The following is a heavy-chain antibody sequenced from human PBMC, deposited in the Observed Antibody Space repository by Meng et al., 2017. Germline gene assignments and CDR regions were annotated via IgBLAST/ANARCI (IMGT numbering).Heavy chain of an antibody. D-gene: IGHD7-27*01. J-gene: IGHJ4*02. Sequence: ARGQDSCPGAVAPAGSLSPTCCASGGSISSSNWWSWGRRPQGKGLKGIGEIYHSGTTNYNPSLKSRVTISVDKSKNQFSLKLGSVTAADTAVYYCARDGRSWDWGQGTLVTVSS. V-gene: IGHV4-4*02. CDR2: IYHSGTT. CDR1: GGSISSSNW. CDR3: ARDGRSWD.